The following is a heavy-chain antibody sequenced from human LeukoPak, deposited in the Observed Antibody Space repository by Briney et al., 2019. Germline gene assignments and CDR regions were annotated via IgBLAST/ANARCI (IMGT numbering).Heavy chain of an antibody. CDR2: INQDGSYR. J-gene: IGHJ4*02. Sequence: PGGSLRLSCTASGFTFSGYWMNWVRQAPGKGLVWVSHINQDGSYRNYADFVEGRFTISRDNAKNTLYLQLNSLRAEATAVYYCVKDLRFPYYSESPGGVFDQGGEGTLVTVSS. D-gene: IGHD3-10*01. V-gene: IGHV3-74*01. CDR1: GFTFSGYW. CDR3: VKDLRFPYYSESPGGVFDQ.